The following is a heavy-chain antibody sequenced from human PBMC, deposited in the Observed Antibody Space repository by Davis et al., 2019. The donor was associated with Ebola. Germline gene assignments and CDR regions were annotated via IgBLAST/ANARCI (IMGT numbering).Heavy chain of an antibody. Sequence: PGGSLRLSCAASGFTFSSYGMHWVRQAPGKGLEWVAVIWYDGSNKYYADSVKGRFTISRDNSKNTLYLQMNSLRAEDTAVYYCAKSADSVVPKSDSWGQGILVTVSS. CDR3: AKSADSVVPKSDS. CDR2: IWYDGSNK. V-gene: IGHV3-33*06. CDR1: GFTFSSYG. D-gene: IGHD2-21*01. J-gene: IGHJ4*02.